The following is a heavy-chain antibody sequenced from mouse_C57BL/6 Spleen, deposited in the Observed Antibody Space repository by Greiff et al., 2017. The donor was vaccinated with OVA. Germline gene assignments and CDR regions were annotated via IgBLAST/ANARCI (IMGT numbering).Heavy chain of an antibody. CDR1: GYTFTSYW. CDR3: AIGDYYGSSWFAY. D-gene: IGHD1-1*01. CDR2: IHPNSGST. J-gene: IGHJ3*01. V-gene: IGHV1-64*01. Sequence: QVQLQQPGAELVKPGASVKLSCKASGYTFTSYWMHWVKQRPGQGLEWIGMIHPNSGSTNYNEKFKSKATLTVDKSSSTAYMQLSSLTSEDSAVYYGAIGDYYGSSWFAYWGQGTLVTVSA.